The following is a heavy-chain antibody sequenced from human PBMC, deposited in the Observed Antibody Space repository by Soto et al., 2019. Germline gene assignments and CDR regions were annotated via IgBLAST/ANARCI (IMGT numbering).Heavy chain of an antibody. D-gene: IGHD5-12*01. CDR1: GGSFSGYY. Sequence: TSETLSLTCAVYGGSFSGYYWSWIRQPPGKGLEWIGEINHSGSTNYNPSLKSRVTISVDTSKNQFSLKLSSVTAADTAVYYCARCKAWWLRRDFDYWGQGTLVTVSS. CDR2: INHSGST. J-gene: IGHJ4*02. CDR3: ARCKAWWLRRDFDY. V-gene: IGHV4-34*01.